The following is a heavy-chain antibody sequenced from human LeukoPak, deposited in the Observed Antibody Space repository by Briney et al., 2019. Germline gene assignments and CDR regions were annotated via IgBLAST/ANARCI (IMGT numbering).Heavy chain of an antibody. J-gene: IGHJ4*02. CDR3: ARDLAGSNDY. D-gene: IGHD2-21*01. V-gene: IGHV4-4*08. CDR1: GGSISNYY. CDR2: IYNSVTT. Sequence: SSETLSLTCTVSGGSISNYYWSWMRQPPGKGLEWVGYIYNSVTTNYNPSLKSRVTVSLDTSKNQFSLKLSSVTAADTAVYYCARDLAGSNDYWGQGTLVTVSS.